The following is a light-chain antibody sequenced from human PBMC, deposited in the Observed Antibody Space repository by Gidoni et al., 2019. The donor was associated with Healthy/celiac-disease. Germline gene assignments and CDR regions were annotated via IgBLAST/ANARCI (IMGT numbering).Light chain of an antibody. V-gene: IGKV3-11*01. J-gene: IGKJ4*01. Sequence: IVFTQSPATLSLSPGERATLSCRASQSVSSYLAWYQQKPGQAPRLLIYDASNRATGIPARFSGSGYGTDFTLTISSLEPEDFAVYYCQQRSNWPPGVTFGGGTKVEIK. CDR1: QSVSSY. CDR2: DAS. CDR3: QQRSNWPPGVT.